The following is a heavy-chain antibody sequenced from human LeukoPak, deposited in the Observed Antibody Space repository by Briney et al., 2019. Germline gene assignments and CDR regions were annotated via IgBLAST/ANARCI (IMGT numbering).Heavy chain of an antibody. CDR1: GFTFSRYP. CDR3: VKAQYDFWSGLDY. V-gene: IGHV3-64D*09. D-gene: IGHD3-3*01. J-gene: IGHJ4*02. CDR2: ISGNGGST. Sequence: GGSLGLSCSASGFTFSRYPMHWVRQAPGKGLEYVSAISGNGGSTYYADSVKGRFTISRDNSKNTLYLQMSSLRTEDTAIYYCVKAQYDFWSGLDYWGQGTLVTDSS.